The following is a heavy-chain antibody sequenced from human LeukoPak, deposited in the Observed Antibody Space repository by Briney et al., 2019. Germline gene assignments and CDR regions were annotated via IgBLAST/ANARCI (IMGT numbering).Heavy chain of an antibody. V-gene: IGHV4-59*01. CDR3: ARGRSGGSYYYYYGMDV. D-gene: IGHD2-15*01. CDR2: IYYSGST. CDR1: GGSISSYY. Sequence: SETLSLTCTVSGGSISSYYWSWIRQPPGKGLEWIGYIYYSGSTNYNPSLKSRVTISVDTSKNQFSLKLSSVTAADTAVYYCARGRSGGSYYYYYGMDVWGQGTTVTVSS. J-gene: IGHJ6*02.